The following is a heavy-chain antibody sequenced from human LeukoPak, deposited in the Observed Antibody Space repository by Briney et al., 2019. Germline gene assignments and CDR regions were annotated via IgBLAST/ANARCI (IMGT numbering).Heavy chain of an antibody. Sequence: SGTLSLTCAVSGGSISSSNWWSWVRQPPGKGLEWIGYIYYSGSTNYNPSLKSRVTISVDTSKNQFSLKLSSVTAADTAVYYCARAFRPWFGELLEGYAFDIWGQGTMVTVSS. D-gene: IGHD3-10*01. J-gene: IGHJ3*02. CDR2: IYYSGST. CDR3: ARAFRPWFGELLEGYAFDI. V-gene: IGHV4-4*02. CDR1: GGSISSSNW.